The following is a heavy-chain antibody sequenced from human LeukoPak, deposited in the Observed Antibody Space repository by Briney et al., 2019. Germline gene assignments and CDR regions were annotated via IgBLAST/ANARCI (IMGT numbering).Heavy chain of an antibody. D-gene: IGHD2-2*01. CDR1: GGSISNYH. CDR2: VYYSGST. V-gene: IGHV4-59*01. Sequence: SETLSLTCTVSGGSISNYHWSWIRQPPGRGLEWIGYVYYSGSTNYNPSLKSRVAISVDTSKNQFSLKLSSVTAADTAVYYCARDDCSSTRCWPFSWGQGTLVTVSP. J-gene: IGHJ5*02. CDR3: ARDDCSSTRCWPFS.